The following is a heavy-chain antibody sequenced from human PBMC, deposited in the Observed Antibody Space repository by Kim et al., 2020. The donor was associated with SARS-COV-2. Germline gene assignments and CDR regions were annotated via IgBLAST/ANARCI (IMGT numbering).Heavy chain of an antibody. V-gene: IGHV1-18*01. CDR3: ARGASRARQWLADFDY. CDR2: ISAYNGNT. CDR1: GYTFTSYG. J-gene: IGHJ4*02. Sequence: ASVKVSCKASGYTFTSYGISWVRQAPGQGLEWMGWISAYNGNTNYAQKLQGRVTMTTDTSTSTAYMELRSLRSDDTAVYYCARGASRARQWLADFDYWGQGTLVTVSS. D-gene: IGHD6-19*01.